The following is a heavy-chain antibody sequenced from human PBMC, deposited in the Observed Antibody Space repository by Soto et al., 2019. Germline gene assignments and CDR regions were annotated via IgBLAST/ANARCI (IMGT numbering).Heavy chain of an antibody. Sequence: SETLSLTCSVSGGSMSEYFWSWIRQSPERGLEWIGYVYYLGSTDYNPSLKSRVTISVDTSKRQFSLRLSSVTAADAAIYYCARDGYDGSGSPYPAYWGPGTQVTVSS. CDR2: VYYLGST. CDR3: ARDGYDGSGSPYPAY. CDR1: GGSMSEYF. J-gene: IGHJ4*02. D-gene: IGHD3-10*01. V-gene: IGHV4-59*01.